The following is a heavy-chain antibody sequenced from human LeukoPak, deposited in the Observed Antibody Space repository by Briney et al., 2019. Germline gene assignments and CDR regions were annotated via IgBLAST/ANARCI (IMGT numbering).Heavy chain of an antibody. CDR1: GGSVSSGSYY. Sequence: SETLSLTCTVSGGSVSSGSYYWSWIRRPPGTGLEWIGYIYYSGSTNYNPSLKSRVTISIDTSKNQFSLKLTSVTAADTAVYYCARDGQDYGDYDYYYGMDVWGKGTTVTVSS. CDR2: IYYSGST. CDR3: ARDGQDYGDYDYYYGMDV. J-gene: IGHJ6*04. V-gene: IGHV4-61*01. D-gene: IGHD4-17*01.